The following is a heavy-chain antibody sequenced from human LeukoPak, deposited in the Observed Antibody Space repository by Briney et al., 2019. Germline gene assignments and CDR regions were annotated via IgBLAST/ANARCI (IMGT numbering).Heavy chain of an antibody. Sequence: GGSLRLSCAASGFTFSIYGMSWVRQSPGKGLVWVSAIIGRASRHITNYADSVKGRFTISRDNYKNTLYLQMNSLRVKDTAVYYCATHRSAFEFRGQGTLVTVSS. CDR2: IIGRASRHIT. V-gene: IGHV3-23*01. D-gene: IGHD3-10*01. J-gene: IGHJ4*02. CDR3: ATHRSAFEF. CDR1: GFTFSIYG.